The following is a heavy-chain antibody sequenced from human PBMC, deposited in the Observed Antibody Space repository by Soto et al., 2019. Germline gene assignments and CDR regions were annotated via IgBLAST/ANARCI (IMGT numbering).Heavy chain of an antibody. CDR3: AKIPQLHSKWLVLDY. D-gene: IGHD6-19*01. J-gene: IGHJ4*02. Sequence: EVQLLESGGGLVQPGGSLRLSCAASGFTFSSYAMSWVRQAPGKGPEWVSAISGSGGSTYYADSVKGRFTISRDNSKNTLYLQMNSLRAEDTAVYYCAKIPQLHSKWLVLDYWGQGTLVTVSS. V-gene: IGHV3-23*01. CDR1: GFTFSSYA. CDR2: ISGSGGST.